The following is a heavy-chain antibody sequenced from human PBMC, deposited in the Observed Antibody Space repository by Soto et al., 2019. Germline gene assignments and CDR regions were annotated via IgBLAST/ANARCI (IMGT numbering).Heavy chain of an antibody. D-gene: IGHD3-22*01. V-gene: IGHV4-31*03. CDR3: ATEYYDSRGYYYIDS. Sequence: LSLTCTVSGGSISSGGYYCSWIRQHPGKGLEWIGHIYHSGTTYYNPSLKSRVTISVDTSKNQISLKLTSVSAADTAVYYCATEYYDSRGYYYIDSWGQGTLVTVSS. CDR2: IYHSGTT. CDR1: GGSISSGGYY. J-gene: IGHJ4*02.